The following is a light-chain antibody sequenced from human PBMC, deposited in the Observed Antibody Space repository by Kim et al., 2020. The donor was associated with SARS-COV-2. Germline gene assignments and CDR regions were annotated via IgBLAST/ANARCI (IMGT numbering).Light chain of an antibody. Sequence: SSSVGDRLTITSRASQSISSWLAWYQQKPGKAPKLLIYKASSLESGVPSMFSGSGSGTEFTLTISSLQPDDFATYYCQQYNSYAYTFGQGTKLEIK. CDR2: KAS. V-gene: IGKV1-5*03. CDR1: QSISSW. J-gene: IGKJ2*01. CDR3: QQYNSYAYT.